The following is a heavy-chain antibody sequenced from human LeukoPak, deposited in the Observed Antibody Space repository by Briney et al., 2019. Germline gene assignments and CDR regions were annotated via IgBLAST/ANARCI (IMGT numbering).Heavy chain of an antibody. CDR2: IIPSFGTA. D-gene: IGHD3-10*01. Sequence: SVKVSCKASGYTFTSYAMNWVRQAPGQGLEWMGGIIPSFGTANYAQKFQGRVTITADESTSTAYMELSSLRSEDTAVYYCARSRWFGDDDYYYYYYMDVWGKGTTVTISS. CDR3: ARSRWFGDDDYYYYYYMDV. CDR1: GYTFTSYA. J-gene: IGHJ6*03. V-gene: IGHV1-69*13.